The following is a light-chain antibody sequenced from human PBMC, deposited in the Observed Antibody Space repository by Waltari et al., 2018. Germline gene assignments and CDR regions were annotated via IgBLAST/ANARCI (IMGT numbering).Light chain of an antibody. J-gene: IGLJ3*02. CDR2: EDS. CDR3: QARGNNDVV. CDR1: KLGNTY. Sequence: ALTQPPSVSVSPGQTATITFSGDKLGNTYVSWYQQPSGQPPLLVIYEDSRRPSGIPERFSGDNSGNTATLTIGDTQSVDEADYFCQARGNNDVVFGGGTKLTVL. V-gene: IGLV3-1*01.